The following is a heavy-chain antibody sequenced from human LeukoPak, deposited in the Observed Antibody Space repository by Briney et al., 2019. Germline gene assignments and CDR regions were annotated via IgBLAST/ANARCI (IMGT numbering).Heavy chain of an antibody. CDR2: IYYSGST. CDR1: GGSVSSGGYY. J-gene: IGHJ4*02. V-gene: IGHV4-61*08. D-gene: IGHD2-21*02. Sequence: SETLSLTCTVSGGSVSSGGYYWSWIRQPPGKGLEWIGYIYYSGSTNYNPSLKSRVTISVDTSKNQFSLKLNSVTAADTAVYYCARFAYCGGHCWYYFDYWGQGSLVTVSS. CDR3: ARFAYCGGHCWYYFDY.